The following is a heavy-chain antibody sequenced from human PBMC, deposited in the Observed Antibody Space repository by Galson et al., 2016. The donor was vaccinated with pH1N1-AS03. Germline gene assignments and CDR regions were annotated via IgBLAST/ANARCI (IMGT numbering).Heavy chain of an antibody. CDR1: GFRFIDYW. J-gene: IGHJ4*02. CDR2: IDQDGSEK. V-gene: IGHV3-7*01. Sequence: SLRLSCAASGFRFIDYWMSWVRQAPGKGLEWVANIDQDGSEKYYMDSVEGRFTISRDNDKNSLSLQMNSLRSEDTAVYYCTSGMVELDYWGQGTLVTVSS. D-gene: IGHD3-10*01. CDR3: TSGMVELDY.